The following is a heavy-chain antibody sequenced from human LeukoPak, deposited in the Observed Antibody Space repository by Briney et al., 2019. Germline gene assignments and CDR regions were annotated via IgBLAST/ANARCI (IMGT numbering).Heavy chain of an antibody. Sequence: KPGGSLRLSCAASGFTFSSYSMNWVRQAPGKGLEWVSSISSSSSYIYYADSVKGRFTISRDNAKNSLYLQMNSLRAEDTAVYYCARGLRGYSYGWHFQHWGQGTLVTVSS. CDR1: GFTFSSYS. CDR3: ARGLRGYSYGWHFQH. CDR2: ISSSSSYI. J-gene: IGHJ1*01. V-gene: IGHV3-21*01. D-gene: IGHD5-18*01.